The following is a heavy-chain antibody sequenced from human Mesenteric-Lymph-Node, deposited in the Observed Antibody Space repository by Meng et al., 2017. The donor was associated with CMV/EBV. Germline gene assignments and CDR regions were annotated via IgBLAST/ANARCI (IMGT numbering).Heavy chain of an antibody. CDR1: GDSLISADYF. D-gene: IGHD2-2*03. V-gene: IGHV4-61*08. CDR3: ARVGFNNWYFDL. Sequence: LSGDSLISADYFWSWIRQPPGKELEWIGNIYFSGSATLKSSLKGRVTTSVDTSKNQFSLMLKSVTAADTAVYYCARVGFNNWYFDLWGRGTLVTVSS. J-gene: IGHJ2*01. CDR2: IYFSGSA.